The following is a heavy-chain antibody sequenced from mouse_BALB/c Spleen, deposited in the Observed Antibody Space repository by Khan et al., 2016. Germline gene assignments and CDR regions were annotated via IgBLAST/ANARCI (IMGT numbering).Heavy chain of an antibody. CDR3: ARYRYYYGSSRYFDV. J-gene: IGHJ1*01. Sequence: QIQLVQSGPELKKPGKTVKISCKASGYTFTNYGMNWVKQAPGNGLKWMGWINTYSGESTYADDFKGRFAFSLETSANTAYLQINNLKNEDTATYFCARYRYYYGSSRYFDVWGAGTTVTVSS. D-gene: IGHD1-1*01. CDR1: GYTFTNYG. CDR2: INTYSGES. V-gene: IGHV9-3-1*01.